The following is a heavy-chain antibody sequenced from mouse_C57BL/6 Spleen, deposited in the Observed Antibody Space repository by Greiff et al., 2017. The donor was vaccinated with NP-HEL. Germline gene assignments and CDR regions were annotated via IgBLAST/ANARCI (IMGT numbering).Heavy chain of an antibody. V-gene: IGHV1-81*01. CDR2: IYPRSGSA. J-gene: IGHJ4*01. D-gene: IGHD1-1*01. CDR3: ARGVLSRIYAIDY. CDR1: GYTFTSYG. Sequence: VQLQQPGAELARPGASVKLSCKASGYTFTSYGISWVKQRTGQGLEWIGDIYPRSGSAYYNEKFKGKATLTADKSSSTAYMELSSLTSEDSAVYVCARGVLSRIYAIDYWGQGTLVTVSS.